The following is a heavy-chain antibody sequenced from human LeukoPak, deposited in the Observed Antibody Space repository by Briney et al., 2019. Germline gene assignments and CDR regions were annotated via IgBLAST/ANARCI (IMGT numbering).Heavy chain of an antibody. Sequence: GGSLRLSCAASGFTFSSYAMSWVRQAPGKGLEWVSAISGSGGSTYYADSVKGRFTISRDNSKNTLYLQMNSLRAEDTAVYYCAKDRGWFGELQPAFDYWGQGTLVTVSS. J-gene: IGHJ4*02. CDR1: GFTFSSYA. D-gene: IGHD3-10*01. CDR2: ISGSGGST. CDR3: AKDRGWFGELQPAFDY. V-gene: IGHV3-23*01.